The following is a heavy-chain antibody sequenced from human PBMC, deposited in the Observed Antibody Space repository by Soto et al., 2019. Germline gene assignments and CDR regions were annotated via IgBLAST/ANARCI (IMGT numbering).Heavy chain of an antibody. Sequence: ASETLSLTCAVSGGSISSGGYSWSWIRQPPGKGLEWIGYIYHSGSTYYNPSLKSRVTISVDRSKNQFSLKLSSVTAADTAVYYCARRPPSTSSSLYYLDYWGQGTLVTVS. CDR1: GGSISSGGYS. J-gene: IGHJ4*02. CDR3: ARRPPSTSSSLYYLDY. D-gene: IGHD6-13*01. CDR2: IYHSGST. V-gene: IGHV4-30-2*01.